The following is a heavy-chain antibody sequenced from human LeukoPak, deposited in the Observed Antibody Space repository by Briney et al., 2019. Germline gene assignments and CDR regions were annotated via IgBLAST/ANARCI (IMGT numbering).Heavy chain of an antibody. CDR3: ARGADSSGYYSIFYFDY. CDR2: IYYSGST. J-gene: IGHJ4*02. Sequence: SETLSLTCTVSGXSISSYYWNWIRQPPGKGLEWFGYIYYSGSTNYNPSLKSRVTISVDTSKNQFSLKLSSVTAADTAVYYCARGADSSGYYSIFYFDYWGQGTLVTVSS. CDR1: GXSISSYY. D-gene: IGHD3-22*01. V-gene: IGHV4-59*01.